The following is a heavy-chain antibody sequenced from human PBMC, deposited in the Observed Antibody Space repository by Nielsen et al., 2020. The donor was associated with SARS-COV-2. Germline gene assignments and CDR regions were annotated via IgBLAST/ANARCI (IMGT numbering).Heavy chain of an antibody. CDR3: ASQNNTYYYGQAFDI. J-gene: IGHJ3*02. D-gene: IGHD3-10*01. CDR2: IYPGDSDT. CDR1: GYSFTSYW. V-gene: IGHV5-51*01. Sequence: GGSLRLSCKGSGYSFTSYWIGWVRQMPGKGLEWMGTIYPGDSDTRYSPSFQGQVTISADKSISTAYLQWSSLKASDTAMYYCASQNNTYYYGQAFDIWGQGTMVTVSS.